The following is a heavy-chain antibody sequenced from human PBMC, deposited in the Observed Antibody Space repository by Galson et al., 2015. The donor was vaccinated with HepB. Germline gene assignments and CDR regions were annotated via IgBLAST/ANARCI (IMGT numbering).Heavy chain of an antibody. CDR1: GFSLGSYW. Sequence: SLRLSCAASGFSLGSYWMSWVRQAPGKGLQWVANINQDGSVKYYVDSVKGRFTISRDNAKNSLYLQVNSLRVEDTALYLCVRAVGGDVSHWGKGTLVTVSS. J-gene: IGHJ4*02. CDR3: VRAVGGDVSH. CDR2: INQDGSVK. V-gene: IGHV3-7*03. D-gene: IGHD2-21*02.